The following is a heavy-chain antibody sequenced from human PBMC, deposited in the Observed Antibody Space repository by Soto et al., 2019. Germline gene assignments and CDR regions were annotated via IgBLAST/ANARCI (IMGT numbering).Heavy chain of an antibody. CDR1: GGSISSGGYY. Sequence: LSLTCTVSGGSISSGGYYWSWIRQHPGKGLEWIGYIYYSGSTYYNPSPKSRVTISVDTSKNQFSLKLSSVTAADTAVYYCARADWSDYYYYGMDVWGQGTTVTVSS. CDR3: ARADWSDYYYYGMDV. D-gene: IGHD3-3*01. V-gene: IGHV4-31*03. J-gene: IGHJ6*02. CDR2: IYYSGST.